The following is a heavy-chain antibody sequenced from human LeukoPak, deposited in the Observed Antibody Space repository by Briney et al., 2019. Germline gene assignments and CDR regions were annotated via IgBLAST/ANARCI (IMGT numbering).Heavy chain of an antibody. D-gene: IGHD1-26*01. Sequence: GASVKVSCKASGYTFTGYYMHWVRRAPGQGLEWMGWINPNSGGTNYAQKFQGRVTMTRDTSISTAYMELSRLRSDDTAVYYCARDLWELVNYYYFDYWGQGTLVTVSS. CDR1: GYTFTGYY. V-gene: IGHV1-2*02. J-gene: IGHJ4*02. CDR3: ARDLWELVNYYYFDY. CDR2: INPNSGGT.